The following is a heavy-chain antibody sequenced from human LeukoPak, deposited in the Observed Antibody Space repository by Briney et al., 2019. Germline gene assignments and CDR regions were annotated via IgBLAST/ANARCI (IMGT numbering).Heavy chain of an antibody. J-gene: IGHJ3*02. D-gene: IGHD2-15*01. Sequence: PSETLSLTCTVSGGSISSYYWSWIRQPPGKGLEWIGGSTNHNPSLKSRVTISVDTSKNQFSLKLSSVTASDTAVYYCARGVDCSDFAFDIWGQGTMVTVSP. V-gene: IGHV4-59*01. CDR1: GGSISSYY. CDR2: GST. CDR3: ARGVDCSDFAFDI.